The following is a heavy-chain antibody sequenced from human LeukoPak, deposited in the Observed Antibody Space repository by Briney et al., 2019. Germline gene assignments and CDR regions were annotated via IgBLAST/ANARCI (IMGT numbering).Heavy chain of an antibody. CDR3: ARGLNWNDDY. D-gene: IGHD1-1*01. CDR1: GYTFTSYD. Sequence: ASVKVSCKASGYTFTSYDINWVRQATGQGLEWMGWMNPNSGNTVYVQKFQGRVTMTTDTSTSTAYMELRRLRSDDTAVYYCARGLNWNDDYWGQGTLVTVSS. J-gene: IGHJ4*02. V-gene: IGHV1-8*01. CDR2: MNPNSGNT.